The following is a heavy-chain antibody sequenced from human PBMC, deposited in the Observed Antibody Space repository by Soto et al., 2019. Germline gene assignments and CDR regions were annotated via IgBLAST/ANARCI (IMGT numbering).Heavy chain of an antibody. CDR3: AGKLDY. CDR1: GGSISSYY. Sequence: PSETLSLTCTVSGGSISSYYWSWIRQPPVKGLEWIGYIYYSGSTNYNPSLKSRVTISVDTSKNQFSLKLSSVTAADTAVYYCAGKLDYWGQGTLVTVSS. CDR2: IYYSGST. V-gene: IGHV4-59*01. J-gene: IGHJ4*02.